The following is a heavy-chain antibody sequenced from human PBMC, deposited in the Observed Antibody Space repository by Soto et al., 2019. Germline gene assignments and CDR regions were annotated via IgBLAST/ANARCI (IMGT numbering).Heavy chain of an antibody. CDR2: IYNDGTYS. V-gene: IGHV3-74*01. CDR1: GFIFKMYW. Sequence: EVQLVESGGGLVPPGGSVRLSCAASGFIFKMYWMHWVRQSPGKGLVWISRIYNDGTYSDYADSVRGRFTISRDNVHHTLYLQMKNLRAEDSGLYYCTRGPRPISTGTGAYWGQGTQVTVSS. J-gene: IGHJ4*02. CDR3: TRGPRPISTGTGAY. D-gene: IGHD3-10*01.